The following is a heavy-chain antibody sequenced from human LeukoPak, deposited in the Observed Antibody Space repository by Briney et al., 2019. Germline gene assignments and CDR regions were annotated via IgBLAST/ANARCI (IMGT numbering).Heavy chain of an antibody. J-gene: IGHJ5*02. CDR2: IYTSGST. V-gene: IGHV4-4*07. CDR3: ARDGGPDVLLWFGEWFDP. CDR1: GGSISSYY. Sequence: PSETLSLTCTVSGGSISSYYWSWIRQPAGKGLEWIGRIYTSGSTNYNPSLKSRVTMSVDTSKNQFSLKPSSVTAADTAVYYCARDGGPDVLLWFGEWFDPWGQGTLVTVSS. D-gene: IGHD3-10*01.